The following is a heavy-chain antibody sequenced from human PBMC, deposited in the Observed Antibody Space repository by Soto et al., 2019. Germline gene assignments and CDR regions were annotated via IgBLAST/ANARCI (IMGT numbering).Heavy chain of an antibody. D-gene: IGHD3-22*01. J-gene: IGHJ4*02. V-gene: IGHV3-9*01. Sequence: GGSLRLSCVGSGFIFDDFAINWGRQVPGKGLEWVSGISLNSATLAYADSVKGRFIVSRDNAKNILYLQMNSLRAEDAALYYCAKDVGSYYYDTSAYLYDYWGQGTLVTVSS. CDR2: ISLNSATL. CDR3: AKDVGSYYYDTSAYLYDY. CDR1: GFIFDDFA.